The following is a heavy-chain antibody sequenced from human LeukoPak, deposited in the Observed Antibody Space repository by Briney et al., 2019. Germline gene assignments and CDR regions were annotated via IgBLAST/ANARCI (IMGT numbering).Heavy chain of an antibody. J-gene: IGHJ4*02. CDR3: AREGRYCTNGVCYNYFDY. V-gene: IGHV4-4*07. CDR1: GGSISSYY. Sequence: SETLSLTCTVSGGSISSYYWSWIRQPAGKELEWIGRIYTNGSTNYNLSLKSRVTMSVDTSKNQFSLKLSSVAAADTAVYYCAREGRYCTNGVCYNYFDYWGQGTLVTVSS. D-gene: IGHD2-8*01. CDR2: IYTNGST.